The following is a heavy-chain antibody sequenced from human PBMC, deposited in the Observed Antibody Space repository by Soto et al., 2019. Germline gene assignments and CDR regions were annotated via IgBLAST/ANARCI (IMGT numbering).Heavy chain of an antibody. CDR3: ARSDTTMVPFDY. J-gene: IGHJ4*02. CDR1: GFTFRSYA. D-gene: IGHD5-18*01. Sequence: QVQLGESGGGVVQPGRSLRLSCAASGFTFRSYAMHWVGQAPGKGLEWVAVISKDGSKKYYADSVKGRFTISRDNSKNTLYLQVNSLRPEDTALYYCARSDTTMVPFDYCGQGTLGTVSS. CDR2: ISKDGSKK. V-gene: IGHV3-30-3*01.